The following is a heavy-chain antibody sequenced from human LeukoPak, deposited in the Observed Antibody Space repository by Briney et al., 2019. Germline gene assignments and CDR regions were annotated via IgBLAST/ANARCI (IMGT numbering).Heavy chain of an antibody. CDR3: AKAYLLWFGEFIDY. J-gene: IGHJ4*02. Sequence: GGSLRLSCAASGFTFSSYGMHWVRQAPGKGLEWVAVISYDGSNKYYADSVKGRFTISRDNSKNTLYLQMDSLRAEDTAVYYCAKAYLLWFGEFIDYWGQGTLVTVSS. CDR2: ISYDGSNK. CDR1: GFTFSSYG. D-gene: IGHD3-10*01. V-gene: IGHV3-30*18.